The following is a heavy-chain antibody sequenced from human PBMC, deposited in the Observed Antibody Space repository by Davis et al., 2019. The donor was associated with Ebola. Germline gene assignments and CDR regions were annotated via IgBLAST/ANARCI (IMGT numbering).Heavy chain of an antibody. CDR3: ATCGFCISSSGIDY. J-gene: IGHJ4*02. CDR2: ISGAGYNT. V-gene: IGHV3-23*01. CDR1: GFSSTNYA. Sequence: PGGSLRLSCEASGFSSTNYAMNWVRQGPGQGLEWVSGISGAGYNTYHADSVKGRFTISRANSKNTLYLQMNSLSADDTAVYYCATCGFCISSSGIDYRGQGTLVTVSS. D-gene: IGHD6-19*01.